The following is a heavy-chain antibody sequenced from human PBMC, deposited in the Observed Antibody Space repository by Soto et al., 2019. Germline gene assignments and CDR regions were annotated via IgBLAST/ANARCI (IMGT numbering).Heavy chain of an antibody. Sequence: SETLSLTRPFSCRSISSSSYHLGWSRHPPGKGVEWIGSIHYSGSTYYNPSLKSRVTISVDTSKNQFSLKLSSVTAADTAVYYCARSVGPKLTYYYDSSGSYYFDYWGQGTLVTVAS. J-gene: IGHJ4*02. CDR2: IHYSGST. CDR3: ARSVGPKLTYYYDSSGSYYFDY. CDR1: CRSISSSSYH. V-gene: IGHV4-39*01. D-gene: IGHD3-22*01.